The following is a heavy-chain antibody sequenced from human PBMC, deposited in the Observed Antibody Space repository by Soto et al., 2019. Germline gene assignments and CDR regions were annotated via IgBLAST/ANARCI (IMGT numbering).Heavy chain of an antibody. D-gene: IGHD2-15*01. CDR1: GFTFRAYS. CDR2: ITSSNTSI. CDR3: VRDLLEGYGHARQPDY. Sequence: GGSLRLSCVASGFTFRAYSMSWVRQAQGQGLEWVASITSSNTSIYYTRSVEGRLTISRDDAKNSLHLQMNTLRAEDTAVYYCVRDLLEGYGHARQPDYWGQGTLVTVSS. V-gene: IGHV3-21*06. J-gene: IGHJ4*02.